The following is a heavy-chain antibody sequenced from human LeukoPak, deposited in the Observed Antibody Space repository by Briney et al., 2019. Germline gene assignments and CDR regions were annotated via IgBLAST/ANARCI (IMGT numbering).Heavy chain of an antibody. CDR1: GFTFSSYS. V-gene: IGHV3-21*01. CDR3: AREAVVAATPFDY. J-gene: IGHJ4*02. CDR2: ISSSSSYI. D-gene: IGHD2-15*01. Sequence: GGSLRLSCAASGFTFSSYSMNWVRQAPGKGLEWVSSISSSSSYIYYADSVMGRFTISRDNAKNSLYLQMNSLRAEDTAVYYCAREAVVAATPFDYWGQGTLVTVSS.